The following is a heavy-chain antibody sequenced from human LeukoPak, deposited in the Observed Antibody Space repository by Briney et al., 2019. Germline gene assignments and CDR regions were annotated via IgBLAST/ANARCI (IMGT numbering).Heavy chain of an antibody. CDR1: GFTFTDYW. D-gene: IGHD3-22*01. V-gene: IGHV3-74*01. Sequence: GGPLRLSCAASGFTFTDYWMHWVRQAPGRGLVWISRISSDGITTNYADSVKGRFTISRDNAKNTVYLQMNSLRAEDTAFYYCARGYYDSSGPTPLYWGQGTLVTVSS. J-gene: IGHJ4*02. CDR2: ISSDGITT. CDR3: ARGYYDSSGPTPLY.